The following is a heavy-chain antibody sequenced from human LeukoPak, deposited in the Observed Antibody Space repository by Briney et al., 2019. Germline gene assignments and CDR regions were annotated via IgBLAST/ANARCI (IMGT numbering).Heavy chain of an antibody. Sequence: GGSLRLSCAASGFTFSSYSMNWVRQAPGKGLEGVGLIRTKANSYATAYAASVTGRLTISRDDSKDTSYLQMNSLKTEDTALYFCTTSYSGNSWYDWFGPWGQGTLVTVSS. CDR3: TTSYSGNSWYDWFGP. CDR1: GFTFSSYS. D-gene: IGHD6-13*01. CDR2: IRTKANSYAT. J-gene: IGHJ5*02. V-gene: IGHV3-73*01.